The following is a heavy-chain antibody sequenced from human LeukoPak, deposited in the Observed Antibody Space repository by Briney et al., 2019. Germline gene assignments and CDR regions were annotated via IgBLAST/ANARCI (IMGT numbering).Heavy chain of an antibody. CDR2: INHSGST. CDR1: GGSFSGYY. D-gene: IGHD3-3*01. V-gene: IGHV4-34*01. J-gene: IGHJ6*02. Sequence: SETLSLTCAVYGGSFSGYYWSWIRQPPGKGLEWIGEINHSGSTNYNPSLKSRVTISVDTSKNQFSLKLSSVTAADTAVHYCARVKGTARPFIFGMDVWGQGTTVTVSS. CDR3: ARVKGTARPFIFGMDV.